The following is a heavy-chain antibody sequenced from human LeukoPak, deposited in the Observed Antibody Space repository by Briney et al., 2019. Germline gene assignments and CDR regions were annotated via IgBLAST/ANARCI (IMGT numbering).Heavy chain of an antibody. D-gene: IGHD5-18*01. CDR1: GFTFSSYW. J-gene: IGHJ6*03. Sequence: GGSLRLSCAASGFTFSSYWMSWVRQAPGKGLEWVANIKQDGSEKYYVDSVKGRFTISRDNAKNSLYLQMNSLRAEDTAVYYCARLRGYTYYYYYYMDVWGKGTTVTVSS. CDR2: IKQDGSEK. V-gene: IGHV3-7*01. CDR3: ARLRGYTYYYYYYMDV.